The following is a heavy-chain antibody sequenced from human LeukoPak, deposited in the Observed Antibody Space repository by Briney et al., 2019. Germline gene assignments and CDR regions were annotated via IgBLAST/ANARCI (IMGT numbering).Heavy chain of an antibody. V-gene: IGHV3-53*01. D-gene: IGHD6-19*01. CDR3: ARLYSSGWYTDY. J-gene: IGHJ4*02. CDR2: IYSGGST. Sequence: GGSLRLSCAASGFTVSSNYMSWVRQAPGKGLEWVSVIYSGGSTYYADSVKGRFTISRDNSKNTLYLQMNSLRAEDTAVYYCARLYSSGWYTDYWGQGTLVTVSS. CDR1: GFTVSSNY.